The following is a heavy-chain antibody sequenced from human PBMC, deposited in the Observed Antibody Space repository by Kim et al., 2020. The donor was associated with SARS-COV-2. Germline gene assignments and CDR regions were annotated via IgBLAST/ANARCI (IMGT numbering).Heavy chain of an antibody. D-gene: IGHD3-22*01. V-gene: IGHV4-4*02. CDR1: GGSISSSNW. Sequence: SETLSLICAVSGGSISSSNWWSWVRQPPGKGLEWIGEIYHSGSTNYNPSLKSRVTISVDKSKNQFSLKLSSVTAADTAVYYCAGRYYASYAYFDYWGQGTLVTVSS. CDR2: IYHSGST. CDR3: AGRYYASYAYFDY. J-gene: IGHJ4*02.